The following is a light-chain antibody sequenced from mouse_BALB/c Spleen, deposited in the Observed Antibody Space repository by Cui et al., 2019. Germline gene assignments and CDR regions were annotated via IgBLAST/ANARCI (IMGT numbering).Light chain of an antibody. Sequence: QIVHTQSPALMSASPGEKVTMTCSASSSVSYMYWYQQKPGSSPKPWIYLTSNLASGVPARFSGSGSGTSYSLTISSMEAEDAATYYCQQWSSNPRTFGGGTKLEIK. CDR3: QQWSSNPRT. CDR1: SSVSY. J-gene: IGKJ1*01. CDR2: LTS. V-gene: IGKV4-68*01.